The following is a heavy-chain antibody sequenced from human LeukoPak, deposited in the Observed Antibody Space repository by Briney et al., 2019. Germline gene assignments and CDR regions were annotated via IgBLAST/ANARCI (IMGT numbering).Heavy chain of an antibody. CDR1: GYSISSGYY. V-gene: IGHV4-38-2*02. D-gene: IGHD3-10*01. Sequence: SETLSLTCTVSGYSISSGYYWGWIRQPPGKGLEWIGSGSTYYNPSLKSRVTISVDTSKNQFSLKLSSVTAADTAVYYCARAHDKGSGSYSWGAQVDYWGQGTLVTVSS. CDR3: ARAHDKGSGSYSWGAQVDY. CDR2: SGST. J-gene: IGHJ4*02.